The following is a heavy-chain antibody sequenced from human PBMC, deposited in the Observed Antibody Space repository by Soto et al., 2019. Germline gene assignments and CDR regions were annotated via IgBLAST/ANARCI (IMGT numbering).Heavy chain of an antibody. CDR1: GYTFSDYT. Sequence: QVHLVQSGPEVKKPGASVKVSCKASGYTFSDYTIHWMRQAPGHRLEWMGRINAGNGNTRDSEKFQGRVTITRDSSASTVFTELSSLRSEDTAIFDCAKEGRPASSDRPEGIEVWGQGTLVTVSS. J-gene: IGHJ4*02. CDR3: AKEGRPASSDRPEGIEV. CDR2: INAGNGNT. D-gene: IGHD2-2*01. V-gene: IGHV1-3*01.